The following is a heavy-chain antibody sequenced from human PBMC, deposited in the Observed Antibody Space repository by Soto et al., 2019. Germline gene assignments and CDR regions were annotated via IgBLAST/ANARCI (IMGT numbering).Heavy chain of an antibody. J-gene: IGHJ5*02. CDR2: IIPIFGTP. V-gene: IGHV1-69*12. Sequence: QVQLVQSGADVKKPGSSVKVSCKASGGTFSRNSISWVRQAPGQGLEWMGGIIPIFGTPNYAQKFQGRLTITADESTSTAYMELSRLRSDDTAVYYCARPIQFYFDTSAQSAWFDPWGQGTLVTVSS. D-gene: IGHD3-22*01. CDR3: ARPIQFYFDTSAQSAWFDP. CDR1: GGTFSRNS.